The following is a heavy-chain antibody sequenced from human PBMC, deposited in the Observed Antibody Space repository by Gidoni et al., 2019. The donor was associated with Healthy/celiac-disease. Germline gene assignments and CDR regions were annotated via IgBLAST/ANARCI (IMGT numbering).Heavy chain of an antibody. D-gene: IGHD5-18*01. V-gene: IGHV5-10-1*01. CDR3: ATWGDSYGYVRTTYYYYGMDV. CDR2: IDPSDSYT. Sequence: GYSFTSYWISWVRQMPGKGLAWMGRIDPSDSYTNYSPSFQGHVTISADKSISTAYLQWSSLKASDTAMYYCATWGDSYGYVRTTYYYYGMDVWGQGTTVTVSS. J-gene: IGHJ6*02. CDR1: GYSFTSYW.